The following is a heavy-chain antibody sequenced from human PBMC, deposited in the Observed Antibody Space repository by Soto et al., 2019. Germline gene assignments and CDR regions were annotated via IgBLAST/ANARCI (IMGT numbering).Heavy chain of an antibody. J-gene: IGHJ3*02. CDR1: GYTFTGYY. CDR3: ARDTVGRGNAFDI. Sequence: ASVKVSCKASGYTFTGYYMHWVRQAPGQGLEWMGWINPNSGGTNYAQKFQGWVTMTRDTSISTAYMELSRLRSDDTAVYYCARDTVGRGNAFDIWGQGTMVTVSS. V-gene: IGHV1-2*04. D-gene: IGHD3-16*01. CDR2: INPNSGGT.